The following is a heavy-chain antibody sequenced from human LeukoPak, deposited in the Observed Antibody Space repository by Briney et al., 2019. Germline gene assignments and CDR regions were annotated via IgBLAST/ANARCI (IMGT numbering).Heavy chain of an antibody. CDR3: AKDWSDWFDP. CDR2: ISGSGGST. Sequence: GGSLRLSCAASGFTLSRYAMTWVRQVPGKGLGWVSSISGSGGSTFYADSVKGRFTISRDTSKNTLYLQMNSLRADDTAVYYCAKDWSDWFDPWGQGTLVTVSS. CDR1: GFTLSRYA. V-gene: IGHV3-23*01. J-gene: IGHJ5*02.